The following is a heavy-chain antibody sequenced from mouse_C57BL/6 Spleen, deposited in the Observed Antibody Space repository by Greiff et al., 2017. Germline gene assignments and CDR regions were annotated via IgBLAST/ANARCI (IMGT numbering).Heavy chain of an antibody. CDR3: ARGRLGHRGHFDY. CDR1: GYTFTGYW. D-gene: IGHD4-1*01. J-gene: IGHJ2*01. CDR2: IDPSNSYT. V-gene: IGHV1-69*01. Sequence: QVQLQQPGAELVMPGASVKMSCKASGYTFTGYWMHWVKQRPGQSLEWIGEIDPSNSYTNYNQKFKGKSTLTVVKSSSTAYMQLSSLTSEDSAVYYCARGRLGHRGHFDYWGQGTTLTVSS.